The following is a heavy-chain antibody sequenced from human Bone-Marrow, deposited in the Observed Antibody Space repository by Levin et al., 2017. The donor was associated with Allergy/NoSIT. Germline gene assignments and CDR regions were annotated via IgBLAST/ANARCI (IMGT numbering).Heavy chain of an antibody. Sequence: GESLKISCAASGFTFSSYWMSWVRQAPGKGLEWVANIKQDGSEKYYVDSVKGRFTISRDNAKNSLYLQMNSLRAEDTAVYYCARPIAVAGTQFDYWGQGTLVTVSS. CDR2: IKQDGSEK. CDR3: ARPIAVAGTQFDY. D-gene: IGHD6-19*01. J-gene: IGHJ4*02. CDR1: GFTFSSYW. V-gene: IGHV3-7*01.